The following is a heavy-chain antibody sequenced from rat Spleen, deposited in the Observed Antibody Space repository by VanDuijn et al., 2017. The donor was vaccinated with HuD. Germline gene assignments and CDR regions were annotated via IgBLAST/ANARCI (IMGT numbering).Heavy chain of an antibody. J-gene: IGHJ2*01. CDR2: ITYNSGT. CDR3: ARKNNFFDY. Sequence: EVQLQGSGPGLVKPSQSLSLTCSVTGYSIPSNSWAWIRKFPGDKMEWMGYITYNSGTSYNTSLKSRISITSDTSNNQFFLQLNSVTTEDTATYYCARKNNFFDYWGQGVMVTVSS. CDR1: GYSIPSNS. V-gene: IGHV3-1*01.